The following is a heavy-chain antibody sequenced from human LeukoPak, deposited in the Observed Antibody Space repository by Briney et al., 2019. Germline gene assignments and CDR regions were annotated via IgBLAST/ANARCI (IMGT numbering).Heavy chain of an antibody. Sequence: SETLSLTCAVYGGSFNGYFWSWIRQPPGKGLEWIGEINHRGSTNYNPSLKSRVTISVDTSKNQFSLKLSSVTAADTAVYYCAKCRRMVDAFDIWGQGTMVTVSS. CDR3: AKCRRMVDAFDI. CDR1: GGSFNGYF. CDR2: INHRGST. V-gene: IGHV4-34*01. J-gene: IGHJ3*02. D-gene: IGHD3-10*01.